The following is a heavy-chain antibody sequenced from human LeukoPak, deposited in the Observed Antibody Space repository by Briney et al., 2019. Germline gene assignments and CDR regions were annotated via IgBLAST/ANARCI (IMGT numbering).Heavy chain of an antibody. V-gene: IGHV1-18*01. Sequence: ASVKVSCKASGYTFTSYDINWVRQATGQGLEWMGWISAYNGNTNYAQKLQGRVTMTTDTSTSTAYMELRSLRSDDTAVYYCARDSPMTTVTDNWFDPWGQGTLVTVSS. D-gene: IGHD4-17*01. CDR1: GYTFTSYD. J-gene: IGHJ5*02. CDR2: ISAYNGNT. CDR3: ARDSPMTTVTDNWFDP.